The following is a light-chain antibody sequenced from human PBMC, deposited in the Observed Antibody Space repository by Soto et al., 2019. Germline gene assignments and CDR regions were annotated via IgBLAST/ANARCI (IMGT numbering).Light chain of an antibody. CDR1: QSISSY. V-gene: IGKV1-39*01. J-gene: IGKJ1*01. Sequence: DIQMTPSPSSLSASVGDRVTITCRASQSISSYLNWYQQKPGKAPKLLIYAASSLQSGVPSRFSGSGSGTDFTLTISSLQPEDFATYYCQQSYSTPRTCGQGTKWIS. CDR2: AAS. CDR3: QQSYSTPRT.